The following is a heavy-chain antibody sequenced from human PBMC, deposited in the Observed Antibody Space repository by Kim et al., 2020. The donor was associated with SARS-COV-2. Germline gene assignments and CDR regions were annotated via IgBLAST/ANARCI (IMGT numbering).Heavy chain of an antibody. V-gene: IGHV3-33*08. Sequence: GGSLRLSCAASGFTFSSYGMHWVRQAPGKGLEWVAVIWYDGSNKYYADSVKGRFTISRDNSKNTLYLQMNSLRAEDTAVYYCARGWELPFFDYWGQGTLVTVSS. CDR3: ARGWELPFFDY. CDR2: IWYDGSNK. J-gene: IGHJ4*02. CDR1: GFTFSSYG. D-gene: IGHD1-26*01.